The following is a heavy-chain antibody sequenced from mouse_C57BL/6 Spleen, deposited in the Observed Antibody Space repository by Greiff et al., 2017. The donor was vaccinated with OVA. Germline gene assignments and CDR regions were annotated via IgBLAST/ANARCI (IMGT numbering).Heavy chain of an antibody. V-gene: IGHV3-6*01. D-gene: IGHD2-2*01. CDR1: GYSITSGYY. Sequence: EVQVVESGPGLVKPSQSLSLTCSVTGYSITSGYYWNWIRQFPGNKLEWMGYISYDGSNNYNPSLKNRISITRDTSKNQFFLKLNSVTTEDTATYYCAREDYYGYAYWGQGTTLTVSS. CDR3: AREDYYGYAY. J-gene: IGHJ2*01. CDR2: ISYDGSN.